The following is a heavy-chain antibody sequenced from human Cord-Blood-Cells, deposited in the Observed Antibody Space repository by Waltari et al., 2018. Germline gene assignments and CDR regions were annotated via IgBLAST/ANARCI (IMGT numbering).Heavy chain of an antibody. D-gene: IGHD7-27*01. CDR2: IYYSGST. CDR1: GGSISSYY. Sequence: QVQLPESGPGLVKPSETLSLTCTVSGGSISSYYWSWIRQPPGKGLEWIGYIYYSGSTNYNPSLKSRVTISVDTSKNQFSLKLSSVTAADTAVYYCARDGARTGDINWFDPWGQGTLVTVSS. J-gene: IGHJ5*02. V-gene: IGHV4-59*01. CDR3: ARDGARTGDINWFDP.